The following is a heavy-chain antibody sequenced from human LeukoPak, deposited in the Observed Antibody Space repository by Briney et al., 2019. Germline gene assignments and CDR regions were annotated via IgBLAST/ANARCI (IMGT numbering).Heavy chain of an antibody. CDR2: IIPISGTA. CDR3: ARGNGDYSFDY. J-gene: IGHJ4*02. D-gene: IGHD4-17*01. Sequence: SVKVSCKASGGTFSSYAISWVRQAPGQGLEWMGRIIPISGTANYAQKFQGRVTITTDESTSTAYMELSSLRSEDTAVYYCARGNGDYSFDYWGQGTLVTVSS. V-gene: IGHV1-69*05. CDR1: GGTFSSYA.